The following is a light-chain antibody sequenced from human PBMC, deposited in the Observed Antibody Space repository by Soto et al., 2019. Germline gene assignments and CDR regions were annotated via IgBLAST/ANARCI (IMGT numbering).Light chain of an antibody. V-gene: IGKV3-11*01. CDR3: QQSHNWPRT. CDR2: EAS. CDR1: QRVSTF. J-gene: IGKJ1*01. Sequence: IVLTQSPGTLSLSPGDRATLSCRASQRVSTFLAWYQQRPGQAPRLLISEASNRATGIPARFSGRGSGTDFTLTISSLEPEDFAVYYCQQSHNWPRTFGQGTKVDI.